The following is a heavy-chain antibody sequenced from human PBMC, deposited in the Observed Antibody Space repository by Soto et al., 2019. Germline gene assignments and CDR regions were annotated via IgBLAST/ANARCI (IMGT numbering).Heavy chain of an antibody. V-gene: IGHV4-34*01. CDR1: GGSFSGYY. J-gene: IGHJ6*03. Sequence: PSETLSLTCAVYGGSFSGYYWSWIRQPPGKGLEWIGEINHSGSTNYNPSLKSRVTISVDTSKNQFSLKLSSVTAADTAVYYCARGRHYYYYYMDVWGKGTSVTAP. CDR2: INHSGST. CDR3: ARGRHYYYYYMDV.